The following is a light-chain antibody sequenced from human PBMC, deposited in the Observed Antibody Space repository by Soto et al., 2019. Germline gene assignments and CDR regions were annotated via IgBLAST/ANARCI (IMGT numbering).Light chain of an antibody. J-gene: IGKJ3*01. CDR3: QQYGAV. V-gene: IGKV3-20*01. CDR1: QSVSSSY. Sequence: EIVLTKSPGTLYLSPGERATLSCRASQSVSSSYLAWYQQKSGQAPRLLIYGACSRATGIPDRFSGSGSGTDFTLTISRLEPEDCAVYYCQQYGAVFGTGTKVDIK. CDR2: GAC.